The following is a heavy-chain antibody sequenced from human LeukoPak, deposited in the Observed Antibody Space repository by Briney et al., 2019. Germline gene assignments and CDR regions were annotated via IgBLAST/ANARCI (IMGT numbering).Heavy chain of an antibody. V-gene: IGHV3-21*06. CDR2: ISSSGRYI. J-gene: IGHJ4*02. CDR3: ARDINPDHPMMADVDPDY. CDR1: TSSFSSYT. D-gene: IGHD5-24*01. Sequence: AGGSLTLSCADSTSSFSSYTMYWVRQTPGGGLGRVSAISSSGRYIYYSDSVKGRFTISRDNAKNLLFLQMDSLRVDDTAMYYCARDINPDHPMMADVDPDYWGQGTLVTVSS.